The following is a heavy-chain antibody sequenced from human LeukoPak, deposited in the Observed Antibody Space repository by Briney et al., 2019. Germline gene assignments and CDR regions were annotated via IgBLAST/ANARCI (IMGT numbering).Heavy chain of an antibody. Sequence: GGSPRLSCAASGFTFSSYAMSWVRQAPGKGLEWVSAISGSGGSTYYADSVKGRFTISRDNSKNTLYLQMNSLRAEDTAVYYCAKDEAVITFGGVNVPVDGWFDPWGQGTLVTVSS. CDR3: AKDEAVITFGGVNVPVDGWFDP. D-gene: IGHD3-16*02. CDR1: GFTFSSYA. CDR2: ISGSGGST. J-gene: IGHJ5*02. V-gene: IGHV3-23*01.